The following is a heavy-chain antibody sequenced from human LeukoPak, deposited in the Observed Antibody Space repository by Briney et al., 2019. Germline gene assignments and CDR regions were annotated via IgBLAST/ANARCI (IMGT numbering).Heavy chain of an antibody. CDR2: ITGSGTKR. J-gene: IGHJ4*02. CDR1: GFTFSNYA. D-gene: IGHD3-9*01. V-gene: IGHV3-23*01. CDR3: VIWGDYDVLTGYYVPDY. Sequence: QPGASLRLSCVASGFTFSNYAMSWVRQAPGKGLEWVSAITGSGTKRYYADSLKGRFTTSRDNSKNTVFLQMNSLRHEDTAIYYCVIWGDYDVLTGYYVPDYWGQGTLVTVAS.